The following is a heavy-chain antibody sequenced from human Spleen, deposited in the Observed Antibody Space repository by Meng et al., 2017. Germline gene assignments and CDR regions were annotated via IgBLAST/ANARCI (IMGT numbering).Heavy chain of an antibody. CDR1: GFTFSSYA. V-gene: IGHV3-23*01. CDR2: ISGSGRTI. J-gene: IGHJ4*02. Sequence: GESLKISCAASGFTFSSYAMSWVRQAPGKGLEWVSYISGSGRTIYYADSVKGRFTISRDNSKNTLYLQMNSLGAEDTAVYYCAAHYASGSIGYWGQGTLVTVSS. D-gene: IGHD3-10*01. CDR3: AAHYASGSIGY.